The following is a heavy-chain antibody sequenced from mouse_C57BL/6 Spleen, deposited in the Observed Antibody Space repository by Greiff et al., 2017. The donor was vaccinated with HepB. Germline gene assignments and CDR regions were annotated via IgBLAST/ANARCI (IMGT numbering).Heavy chain of an antibody. D-gene: IGHD1-1*01. V-gene: IGHV5-17*01. CDR1: GFTFSDYG. CDR2: ISSGSSTL. J-gene: IGHJ3*01. CDR3: TLRYVFAY. Sequence: EVQRVESGGGLVKPGGSLKLSCAASGFTFSDYGMHWVRQAPEKGLEWVAYISSGSSTLYYADTVKGRFTISRDNAKNTLFLQMTSLRSEDTAMYYCTLRYVFAYWGQGTLVTVSA.